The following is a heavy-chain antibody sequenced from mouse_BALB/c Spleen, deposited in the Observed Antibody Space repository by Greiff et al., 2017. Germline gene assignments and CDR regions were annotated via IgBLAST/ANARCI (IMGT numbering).Heavy chain of an antibody. J-gene: IGHJ2*01. Sequence: QVQLKESGAELMKPGASVKISCKATGYTFSSYWIEWVKQRPGHGLEWIGEILPGSGSTNYNEKFKGKATFTADTSSNTAYMQLSSLTSEDSAVYYCAREVGRWPFDYWGQGTTLTVSS. D-gene: IGHD4-1*01. CDR3: AREVGRWPFDY. CDR1: GYTFSSYW. CDR2: ILPGSGST. V-gene: IGHV1-9*01.